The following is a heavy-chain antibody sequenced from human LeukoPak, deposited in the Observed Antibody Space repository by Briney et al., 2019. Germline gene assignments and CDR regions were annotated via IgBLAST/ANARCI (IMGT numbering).Heavy chain of an antibody. Sequence: GGSLRLSCAASGFTFDDYAMHWVRQAPGKGLEWVSGISWNSGSIGYADSVKGRFTISRDNAKNSLYLQMNSLRGEDTAVYFCARGKGLAYYYYSFDYWGQGTLVTVSS. CDR1: GFTFDDYA. V-gene: IGHV3-9*01. D-gene: IGHD3-16*01. J-gene: IGHJ4*02. CDR2: ISWNSGSI. CDR3: ARGKGLAYYYYSFDY.